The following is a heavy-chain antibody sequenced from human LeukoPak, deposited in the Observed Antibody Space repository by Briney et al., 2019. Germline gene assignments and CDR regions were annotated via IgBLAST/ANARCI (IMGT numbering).Heavy chain of an antibody. D-gene: IGHD5-18*01. CDR3: AKDRLRGYSYGYVDY. CDR2: IWYDGANQ. V-gene: IGHV3-33*06. CDR1: GCTFSSYA. J-gene: IGHJ4*02. Sequence: GGSLRLSCAASGCTFSSYAMHWVRQAPGKGLERVAVIWYDGANQYYTDSVKGRFTISRENSKNTLYLQMNSLRAEDTAVYYCAKDRLRGYSYGYVDYWGQGTLVTVSS.